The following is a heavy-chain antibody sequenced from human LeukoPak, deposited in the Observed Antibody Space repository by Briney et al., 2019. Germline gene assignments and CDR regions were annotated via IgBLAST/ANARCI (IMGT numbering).Heavy chain of an antibody. J-gene: IGHJ4*02. Sequence: PGGSLRLSCAAPGFTFSNHGIHWVRQAPDNGLEWVASMRYDESNKHYADSVKGRFTVSRDNSKNTLYMQMNSLRSEDTAVYYCGKHHCPYSSGSVIDYWGQGTLVTVSS. CDR1: GFTFSNHG. CDR2: MRYDESNK. CDR3: GKHHCPYSSGSVIDY. V-gene: IGHV3-30*02. D-gene: IGHD6-19*01.